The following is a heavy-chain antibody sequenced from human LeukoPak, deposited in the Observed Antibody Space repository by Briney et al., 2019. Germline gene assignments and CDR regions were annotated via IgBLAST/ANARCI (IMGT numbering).Heavy chain of an antibody. CDR2: INPNSGGT. D-gene: IGHD3-22*01. CDR3: ARDVGFTYYYDSYAFDI. J-gene: IGHJ3*02. CDR1: GYTFTGYY. Sequence: ASVKVSCKASGYTFTGYYMHWVRQAPGQGLEWMGWINPNSGGTNYAQKFQGRVTMTRDTSISTAYMELSRLRSDDTAVYYCARDVGFTYYYDSYAFDIWGQGTMVTVSS. V-gene: IGHV1-2*02.